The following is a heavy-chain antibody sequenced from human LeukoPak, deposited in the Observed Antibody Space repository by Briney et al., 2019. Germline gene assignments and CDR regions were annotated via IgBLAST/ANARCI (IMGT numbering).Heavy chain of an antibody. CDR3: ARGIVPYGSGSYYFDY. D-gene: IGHD3-10*01. J-gene: IGHJ4*02. V-gene: IGHV3-64*01. Sequence: GGSLRLSCAASGFTFSSYAMHWVRQAPGKGLEYVSAISSNGGSTYYANSVKDRFTISRDNSKNTLYLQMGSLRAEDMAVYYCARGIVPYGSGSYYFDYWGQGTLVTVSS. CDR1: GFTFSSYA. CDR2: ISSNGGST.